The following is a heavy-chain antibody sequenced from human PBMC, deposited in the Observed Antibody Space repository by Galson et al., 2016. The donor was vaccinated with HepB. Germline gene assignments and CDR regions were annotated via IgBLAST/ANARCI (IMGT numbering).Heavy chain of an antibody. D-gene: IGHD6-19*01. Sequence: ETLSLTCTVSGGSISSSSYYWGWIRQPPGKGLEWIGRIYYSGSTFYNPSLKSRVTISLDKSKNQFSLNLNSVTAADTAVYYCTVSSGWYQIDFWGQGILVTVSS. J-gene: IGHJ4*02. CDR1: GGSISSSSYY. CDR3: TVSSGWYQIDF. CDR2: IYYSGST. V-gene: IGHV4-39*07.